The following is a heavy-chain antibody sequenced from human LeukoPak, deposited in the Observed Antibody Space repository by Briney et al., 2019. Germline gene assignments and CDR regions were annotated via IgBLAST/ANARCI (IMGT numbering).Heavy chain of an antibody. CDR1: GFTFSSYS. CDR2: ISSSSSYI. D-gene: IGHD3-22*01. Sequence: GGSLRLSCAASGFTFSSYSMNWVRQAPGKGLEWVSSISSSSSYIYYADSVKGRFTISRDNAKNSLYLQMNSLRAEDTAVYYCARDGSPYYYDSSGGDGYGAFDIWGQGTMVAVSS. CDR3: ARDGSPYYYDSSGGDGYGAFDI. J-gene: IGHJ3*02. V-gene: IGHV3-21*01.